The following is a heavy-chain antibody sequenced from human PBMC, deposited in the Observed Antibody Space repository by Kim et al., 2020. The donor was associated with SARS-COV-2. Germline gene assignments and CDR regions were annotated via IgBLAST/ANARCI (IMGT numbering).Heavy chain of an antibody. J-gene: IGHJ6*02. V-gene: IGHV3-15*01. Sequence: SLRLSCAASGFTFSNAWMSWVRQAPGKGLEWVGRIKSKTDGGTTDYAAPVKGRFTISRDDSKNTLYLQMNSLKTEDTAVYYCTTLLRYFDWLAVKYYYYGMDVWGQGTTVTVSS. CDR3: TTLLRYFDWLAVKYYYYGMDV. CDR2: IKSKTDGGTT. CDR1: GFTFSNAW. D-gene: IGHD3-9*01.